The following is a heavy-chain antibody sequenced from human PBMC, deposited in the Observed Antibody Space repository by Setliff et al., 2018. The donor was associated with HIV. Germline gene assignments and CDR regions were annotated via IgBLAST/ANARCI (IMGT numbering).Heavy chain of an antibody. J-gene: IGHJ6*03. CDR1: GGSFTDIGGSFTGYY. CDR3: ERGARLLAGYSDRWDYYYMAV. D-gene: IGHD6-13*01. CDR2: INHSEST. Sequence: SETLSLTCAVFGGSFTDIGGSFTGYYWVWIRQPPGKGMGGNGEINHSESTNYNPSLKSRFTISVDTSKNQFSLKVNSVTAADTAVYYGERGARLLAGYSDRWDYYYMAVWGKGTTVTVSS. V-gene: IGHV4-34*01.